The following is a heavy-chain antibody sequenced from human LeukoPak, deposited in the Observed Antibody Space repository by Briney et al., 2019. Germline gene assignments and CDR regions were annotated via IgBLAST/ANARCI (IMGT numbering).Heavy chain of an antibody. V-gene: IGHV3-23*01. CDR3: ASRGGYSCGYPTDYWYFDL. J-gene: IGHJ2*01. D-gene: IGHD5-18*01. CDR1: GFTFSSYA. Sequence: PGGSLRLSCAASGFTFSSYAMSWVRQAPGKGLEWVSAISGSGGSTYYADSVKGRFTISRDNSKNTLYLQMNSLRAEDTAVYYCASRGGYSCGYPTDYWYFDLWGRGTLVTVSS. CDR2: ISGSGGST.